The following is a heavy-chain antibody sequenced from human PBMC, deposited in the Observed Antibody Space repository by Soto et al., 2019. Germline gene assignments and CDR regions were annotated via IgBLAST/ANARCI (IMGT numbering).Heavy chain of an antibody. J-gene: IGHJ6*03. CDR1: GFTFGDYA. D-gene: IGHD5-18*01. CDR2: IRRKGYGGST. V-gene: IGHV3-49*03. Sequence: EVQLVESGGGLVQPGRSLRLSCTASGFTFGDYAMSWFRQAPGKGLEWVGFIRRKGYGGSTEYAASVNGRFTISRDDSKSIAYLQMNSLKTEDTAVYYCTREETWVQLKTIYCYYMDVWGKGTTVTVSS. CDR3: TREETWVQLKTIYCYYMDV.